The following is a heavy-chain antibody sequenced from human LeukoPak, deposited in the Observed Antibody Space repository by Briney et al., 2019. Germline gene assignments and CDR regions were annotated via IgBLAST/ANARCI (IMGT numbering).Heavy chain of an antibody. Sequence: GGSLRLSCAASGFSFSDSYMDWIRQAPGKGLEWVSSISSSSSYIYYADSVKGRFTISRDNAKNSLYLQMNSLRAEDTAVYYCARLQMYCSGGSCYGAWGQGTLVTVSS. CDR3: ARLQMYCSGGSCYGA. CDR2: ISSSSSYI. V-gene: IGHV3-21*01. CDR1: GFSFSDSY. D-gene: IGHD2-15*01. J-gene: IGHJ4*02.